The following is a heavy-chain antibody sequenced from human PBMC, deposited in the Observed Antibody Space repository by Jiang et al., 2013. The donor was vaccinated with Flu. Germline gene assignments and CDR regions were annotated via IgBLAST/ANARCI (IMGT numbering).Heavy chain of an antibody. Sequence: SNSAAWNWIRQSPSRGLEWLGRTYYRSKRYNDYAVSVKSRITINPDTSKNQFSLQLNSVTPEDTAVYYCARDQGGGTAAGTQYNWFDPWGQGTLVTVSS. CDR2: TYYRSKRYN. J-gene: IGHJ5*02. D-gene: IGHD6-13*01. CDR1: SNSAA. CDR3: ARDQGGGTAAGTQYNWFDP. V-gene: IGHV6-1*01.